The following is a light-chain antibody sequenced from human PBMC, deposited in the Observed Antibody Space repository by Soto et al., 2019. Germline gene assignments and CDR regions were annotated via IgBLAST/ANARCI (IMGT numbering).Light chain of an antibody. V-gene: IGLV2-8*01. CDR2: EVT. CDR3: SSFAGGGNPVL. CDR1: SSDVGGYNY. J-gene: IGLJ2*01. Sequence: QSVLTQPPSASGSLGQSVTISCTGTSSDVGGYNYVSWHQQHPGKAPKVMIYEVTERPPGVPDRFSGSKSGNTASLTVSGLQAEDEADYYCSSFAGGGNPVLLGGGTKVTVL.